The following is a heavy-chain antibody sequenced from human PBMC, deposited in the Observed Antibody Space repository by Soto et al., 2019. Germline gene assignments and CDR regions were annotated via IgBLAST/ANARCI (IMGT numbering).Heavy chain of an antibody. CDR3: ASKSGLLEWTYYYGMDV. J-gene: IGHJ6*02. CDR1: GGTFSSYA. D-gene: IGHD3-3*01. V-gene: IGHV1-69*06. CDR2: IIPIFGTA. Sequence: GASVKVSCKASGGTFSSYAISWVRQAPGQGLEWMGGIIPIFGTANYAQKFQGRVTITADKSTSTAYMELSSLRSEDTAVYYCASKSGLLEWTYYYGMDVWGQGTTVTVSS.